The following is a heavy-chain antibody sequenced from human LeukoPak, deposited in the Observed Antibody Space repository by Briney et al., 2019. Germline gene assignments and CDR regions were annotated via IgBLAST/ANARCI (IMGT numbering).Heavy chain of an antibody. Sequence: GGSLRLSCAASGFTFGSYWMHWVRQAPGKGLVWVSRINSDGSSTSYADSVKGRFTISRDNAKNTLYLQMNSLRAEDTAVYYCAREFLYCGGDCYYDYWGQGTLVTVSS. J-gene: IGHJ4*02. V-gene: IGHV3-74*01. CDR3: AREFLYCGGDCYYDY. CDR2: INSDGSST. D-gene: IGHD2-21*02. CDR1: GFTFGSYW.